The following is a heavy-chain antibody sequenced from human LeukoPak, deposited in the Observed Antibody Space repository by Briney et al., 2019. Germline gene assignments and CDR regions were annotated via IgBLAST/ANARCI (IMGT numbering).Heavy chain of an antibody. V-gene: IGHV4-34*01. CDR1: GGSFSGYY. CDR3: ARGRNRPAASVRRFDP. D-gene: IGHD2-2*01. CDR2: INHSGST. J-gene: IGHJ5*02. Sequence: PLDTLSLACAVYGGSFSGYYWSWIRQPPGKGLEWIGEINHSGSTNYNPSLKSRVTISVDTSKNQFSLKLSSVTAADTAVYYCARGRNRPAASVRRFDPWGQGTLVTVSS.